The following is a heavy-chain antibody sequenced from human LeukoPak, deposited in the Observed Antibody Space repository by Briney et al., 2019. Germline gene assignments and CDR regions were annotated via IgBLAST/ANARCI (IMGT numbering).Heavy chain of an antibody. Sequence: SSETLSLTCAVYGGSFSGYYWSWIRQPPGKGLEWIGEINHSGSTNYNPSLKSRVTISVDTSKNQFSLKLSSVTAADTAVYYCARRYSSSLSHRFDPWGQGTLVTVSS. CDR2: INHSGST. J-gene: IGHJ5*02. CDR3: ARRYSSSLSHRFDP. D-gene: IGHD6-13*01. V-gene: IGHV4-34*01. CDR1: GGSFSGYY.